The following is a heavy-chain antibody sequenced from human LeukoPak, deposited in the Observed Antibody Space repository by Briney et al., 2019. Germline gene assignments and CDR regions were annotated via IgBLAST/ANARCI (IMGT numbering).Heavy chain of an antibody. CDR2: INPNSGGT. Sequence: GESLKISCKGSGYTFTGYYMHWVRQAPGQGLEWMGWINPNSGGTNYAQKFQGRVTMTRDTSISTAYMELSRLRSDDTAVYYCGIVGATERSGFDPWGQGTLVTVSS. V-gene: IGHV1-2*02. D-gene: IGHD1-26*01. J-gene: IGHJ5*02. CDR1: GYTFTGYY. CDR3: GIVGATERSGFDP.